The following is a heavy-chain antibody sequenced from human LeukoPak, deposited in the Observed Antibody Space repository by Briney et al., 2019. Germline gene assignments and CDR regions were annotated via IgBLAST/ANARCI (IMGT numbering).Heavy chain of an antibody. CDR1: GFTFRSYG. V-gene: IGHV3-30*02. CDR2: IRYDGNSN. CDR3: AKEEVISGNHGVYFDY. Sequence: PGGSLRLXCAASGFTFRSYGTHWVRQAPGKGLEWVAFIRYDGNSNYYADSVKGRFTISRDNSRSTLYLQMNSLRAEDTAVYYCAKEEVISGNHGVYFDYWGQGTLVTVSS. D-gene: IGHD3-22*01. J-gene: IGHJ4*02.